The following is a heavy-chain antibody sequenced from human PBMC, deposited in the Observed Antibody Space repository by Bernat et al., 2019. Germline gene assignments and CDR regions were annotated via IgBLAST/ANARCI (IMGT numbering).Heavy chain of an antibody. CDR1: GGSISSSSYY. CDR2: IYYSGST. V-gene: IGHV4-39*01. Sequence: QLQLQESGPGLVKPSETLSLTCTVSGGSISSSSYYWGWIRQPPGKGLEWIGSIYYSGSTYYNPALKSRVTISVDTSKNQFSLKLSSVTAADTAVYYCARQQPTRLRFLEWLTHAFDIWGQGTMVTVSS. CDR3: ARQQPTRLRFLEWLTHAFDI. D-gene: IGHD3-3*01. J-gene: IGHJ3*02.